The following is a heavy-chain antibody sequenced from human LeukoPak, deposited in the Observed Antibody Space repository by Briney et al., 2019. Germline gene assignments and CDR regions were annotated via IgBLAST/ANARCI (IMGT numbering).Heavy chain of an antibody. CDR1: GFTFSSYG. CDR3: ARGFSYPDY. V-gene: IGHV3-33*01. J-gene: IGHJ4*02. CDR2: IWYDGSNK. Sequence: GGSLRLSCATSGFTFSSYGMHWVRQAPGKGLEWMAVIWYDGSNKNYADSVKGRFTTSRDNSKNTLYLQMTSLRAGDTAVYYCARGFSYPDYWGQGTLVTVSS.